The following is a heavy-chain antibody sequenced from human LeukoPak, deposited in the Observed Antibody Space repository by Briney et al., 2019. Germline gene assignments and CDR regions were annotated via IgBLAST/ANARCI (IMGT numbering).Heavy chain of an antibody. D-gene: IGHD3-22*01. J-gene: IGHJ4*02. Sequence: GSLRLSCAASGFTFSSYSMNWVRQAPGKGLEWVSPISSSSSYIYYADSVKGRFTISRDNAKNSLYLQMNSLRAEDTAVYYCARINARYYYDSSGYSDYWGQGTLVTVSS. V-gene: IGHV3-21*01. CDR1: GFTFSSYS. CDR2: ISSSSSYI. CDR3: ARINARYYYDSSGYSDY.